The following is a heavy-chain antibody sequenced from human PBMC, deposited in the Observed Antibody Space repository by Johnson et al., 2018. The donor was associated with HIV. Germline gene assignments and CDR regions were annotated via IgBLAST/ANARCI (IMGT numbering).Heavy chain of an antibody. V-gene: IGHV3-30-3*02. J-gene: IGHJ3*02. CDR1: GFSFSSYP. CDR3: AKTSRGSSWFDAFDI. CDR2: ISYDGSNK. Sequence: QVQLVESGGGVVRPGGSLRLSCAASGFSFSSYPMHWVRQAPGKGLEWVAVISYDGSNKYYADSVKGRFTISRDNSKNTLYLQMNSLRAEDTAVYYCAKTSRGSSWFDAFDIWGQGTIVTVSS. D-gene: IGHD6-13*01.